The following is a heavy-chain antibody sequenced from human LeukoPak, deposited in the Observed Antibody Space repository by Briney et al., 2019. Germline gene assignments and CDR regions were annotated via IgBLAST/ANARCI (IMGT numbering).Heavy chain of an antibody. CDR1: GFTFRNYG. CDR2: ISTDGSNK. D-gene: IGHD4-23*01. Sequence: PWGSLKLSCAGSGFTFRNYGMHWVRQAPGKGLEWVAGISTDGSNKYYADSVPGRVSITRDNSENTLYLEMRSLRVDDTAVYHWPQNWDHGGLADCWGQGTLVTVSS. V-gene: IGHV3-30*18. J-gene: IGHJ4*02. CDR3: PQNWDHGGLADC.